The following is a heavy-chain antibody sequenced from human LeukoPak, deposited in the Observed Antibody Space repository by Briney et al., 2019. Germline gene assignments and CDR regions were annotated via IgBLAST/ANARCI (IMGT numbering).Heavy chain of an antibody. Sequence: GASVKVSCKASGYTFTSYDINWVRQATGQGLEWMGWMNPNSGNTGYAQKFQGRVTMTRNTSISTAYMELSSLRSEDTAVYYCARGGGGDMNGYDPFDYWGQEALVTVSS. V-gene: IGHV1-8*01. D-gene: IGHD5-12*01. CDR1: GYTFTSYD. CDR2: MNPNSGNT. CDR3: ARGGGGDMNGYDPFDY. J-gene: IGHJ4*02.